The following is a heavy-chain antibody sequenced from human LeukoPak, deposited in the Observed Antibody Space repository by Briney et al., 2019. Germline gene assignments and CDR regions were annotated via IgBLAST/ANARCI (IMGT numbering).Heavy chain of an antibody. J-gene: IGHJ4*02. V-gene: IGHV3-7*01. D-gene: IGHD3-9*01. CDR1: GFTLSSYW. Sequence: GGSLRLSCAASGFTLSSYWMSWVRQAPGKGLEWVANIKQDGSERYYVDSVKGRFTISRDNAKNSLYLQMNSLRAEDTAVYYCATSYDTVAGYFDYWGQGTLVTVSS. CDR3: ATSYDTVAGYFDY. CDR2: IKQDGSER.